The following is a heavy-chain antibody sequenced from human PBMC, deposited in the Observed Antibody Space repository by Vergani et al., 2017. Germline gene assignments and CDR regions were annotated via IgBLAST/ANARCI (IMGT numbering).Heavy chain of an antibody. D-gene: IGHD3-10*01. CDR1: GFSFSNSG. V-gene: IGHV3-30*02. CDR2: IQYDGSDI. CDR3: ANEGSANRIRGWLDH. Sequence: QVQLVESGGGVVQPGGSLRLFCVASGFSFSNSGMHWVRQTPGKGLEWVAFIQYDGSDIFYADFVEGRFTISRDNSKNSLYLQMRSLRFDDTAVYYCANEGSANRIRGWLDHWGQGALVTVSS. J-gene: IGHJ4*02.